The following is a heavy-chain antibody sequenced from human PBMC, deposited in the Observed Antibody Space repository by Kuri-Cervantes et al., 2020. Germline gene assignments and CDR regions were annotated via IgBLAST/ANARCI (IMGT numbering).Heavy chain of an antibody. D-gene: IGHD6-19*01. Sequence: GGSLRLSCAASGFTFDDYAMHWVRQAPGKGLEWVSGISWNSGSIGYADSVKGRFTISRDNAKNSLYLQMNSLGPEDTALYYCAKARALGIAVAGRGDNFDYWGQGTLVTVSS. CDR3: AKARALGIAVAGRGDNFDY. CDR2: ISWNSGSI. J-gene: IGHJ4*02. CDR1: GFTFDDYA. V-gene: IGHV3-9*01.